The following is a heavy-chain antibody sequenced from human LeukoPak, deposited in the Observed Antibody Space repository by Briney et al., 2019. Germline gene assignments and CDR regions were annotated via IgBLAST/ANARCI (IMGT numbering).Heavy chain of an antibody. J-gene: IGHJ5*02. V-gene: IGHV4-30-4*01. CDR3: ARPYYYDSRIDP. D-gene: IGHD3-22*01. CDR2: MYYSGST. CDR1: GGSISSGDYY. Sequence: PSETLSLTCTVSGGSISSGDYYWSWIRQPPGKGLEWIAYMYYSGSTYYNPSLKSRVTMSADTSKNQLPLKLSSVIAADTAVYYCARPYYYDSRIDPWGQGILVTVSS.